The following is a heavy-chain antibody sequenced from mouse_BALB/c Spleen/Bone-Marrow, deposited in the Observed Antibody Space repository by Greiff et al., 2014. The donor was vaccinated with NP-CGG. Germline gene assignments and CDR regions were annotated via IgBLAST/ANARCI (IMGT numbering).Heavy chain of an antibody. D-gene: IGHD2-1*01. J-gene: IGHJ3*01. CDR2: ISNGGNNT. CDR3: ARHDGIYAAWFAY. CDR1: GFTFSDYY. Sequence: LQQSGGGLVQPGGSLKLSCTASGFTFSDYYMYWVRQTPEKRLEWVANISNGGNNTFYLDTVKGRFTISRDNAKNTLYLQMSRLKSEDTAMYYCARHDGIYAAWFAYWGQGTPVTVSA. V-gene: IGHV5-12*01.